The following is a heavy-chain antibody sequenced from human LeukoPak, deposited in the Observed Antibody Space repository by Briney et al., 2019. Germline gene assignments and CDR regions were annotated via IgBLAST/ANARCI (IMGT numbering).Heavy chain of an antibody. CDR1: GGSFSGYY. J-gene: IGHJ4*02. CDR2: INHSGST. V-gene: IGHV4-34*01. D-gene: IGHD6-13*01. Sequence: PSETLSLTCAVYGGSFSGYYWSWIRQPPGKGLEWIGEINHSGSTNYNPSLKSRVTISVDTSKNQFSLKLSSVTAADTAVYYCARGRDSSWCRNYFDYWGQGTLVTVSS. CDR3: ARGRDSSWCRNYFDY.